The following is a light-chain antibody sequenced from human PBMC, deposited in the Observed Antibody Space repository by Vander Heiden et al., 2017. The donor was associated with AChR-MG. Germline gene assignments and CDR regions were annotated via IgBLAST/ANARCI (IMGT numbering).Light chain of an antibody. J-gene: IGLJ1*01. CDR2: DVS. V-gene: IGLV2-14*03. CDR1: SSDVGGYNY. CDR3: SSYTTSSTLV. Sequence: QSALTQPASVSGSPGQSITISCTGTSSDVGGYNYVFWYQQHPGKAPKLMIYDVSNRPSGVSNRFSGSKSGNTASLTISGLQAEDEGDYYCSSYTTSSTLVFGTGTKVTVL.